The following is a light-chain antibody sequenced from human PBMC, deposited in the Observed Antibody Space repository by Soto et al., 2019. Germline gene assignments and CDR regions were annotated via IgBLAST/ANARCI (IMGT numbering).Light chain of an antibody. J-gene: IGKJ2*01. V-gene: IGKV3-20*01. CDR3: QQYGRSLPT. CDR2: GAS. CDR1: QSISNSY. Sequence: ENVLTQSPDILSLSPGERVTLSCRASQSISNSYLAWYQQKPGQAPRVLIYGASNRATGTPDRFSCSGSGTDFTLTISRLQPEDFALYYCQQYGRSLPTFGRGTKLEIK.